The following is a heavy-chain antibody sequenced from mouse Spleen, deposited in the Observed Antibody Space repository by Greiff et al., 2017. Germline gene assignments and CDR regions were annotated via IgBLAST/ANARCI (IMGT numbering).Heavy chain of an antibody. D-gene: IGHD4-1*01. CDR3: ARGWDVAYYAMDY. Sequence: EVNVVESGGGLVKPGGSLKLSCAASGFTFSDYYMAWVRQVPEKGLEWVANINYDGSSTYYLDSLKSRFIISRDNAKNILYLQMSSLKSEDTATYYCARGWDVAYYAMDYWGQGTSVTVSS. J-gene: IGHJ4*01. CDR2: INYDGSST. CDR1: GFTFSDYY. V-gene: IGHV5-16*01.